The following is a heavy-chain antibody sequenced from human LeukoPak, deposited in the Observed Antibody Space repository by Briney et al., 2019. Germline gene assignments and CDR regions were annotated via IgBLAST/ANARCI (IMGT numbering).Heavy chain of an antibody. D-gene: IGHD1-26*01. V-gene: IGHV3-23*01. CDR3: AKGPSGSYFYYFDY. CDR2: VSGSGAGT. J-gene: IGHJ4*02. Sequence: GGSLRLSCAASGFTFRTYAMTWVRQVPGKGLEWVSTVSGSGAGTYYADSVKGRFTISRDNSKDTLYLQMNSLRAEDTAVYYCAKGPSGSYFYYFDYWGQGTLVTVSS. CDR1: GFTFRTYA.